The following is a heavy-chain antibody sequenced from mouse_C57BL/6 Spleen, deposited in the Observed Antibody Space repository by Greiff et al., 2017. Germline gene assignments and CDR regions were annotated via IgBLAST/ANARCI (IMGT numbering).Heavy chain of an antibody. Sequence: VQLQQSGAELVRPGTSVKVSCKASGYAFTNYLIEWVKQRPGQGLEWIGVINPGSGGTNYNEKFKGKATLTADKSSSTAYMQLSSLTSEDSAVYFCARKGFGTTAFDYWGQGTTLTVAS. J-gene: IGHJ2*01. D-gene: IGHD1-2*01. CDR2: INPGSGGT. CDR1: GYAFTNYL. CDR3: ARKGFGTTAFDY. V-gene: IGHV1-54*01.